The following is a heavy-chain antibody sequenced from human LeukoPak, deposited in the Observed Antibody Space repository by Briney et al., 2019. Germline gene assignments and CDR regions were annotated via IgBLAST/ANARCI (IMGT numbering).Heavy chain of an antibody. CDR3: AAGTHYYDSSGPAIWYFDL. CDR2: IVVGSGNT. CDR1: GFTFTSSA. V-gene: IGHV1-58*01. J-gene: IGHJ2*01. D-gene: IGHD3-22*01. Sequence: ASVKVSCKASGFTFTSSAVQWVRQARGQRLEWIGWIVVGSGNTNYAQKFQERVTITRDMSTSTAYMELSSLRSEDTAVYYCAAGTHYYDSSGPAIWYFDLWGRGTLVTVSS.